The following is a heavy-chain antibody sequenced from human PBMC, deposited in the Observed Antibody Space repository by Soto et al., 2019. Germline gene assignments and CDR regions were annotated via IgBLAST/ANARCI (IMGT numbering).Heavy chain of an antibody. CDR2: ISAYNGNT. Sequence: QVQLVQSGAEVKKPGASVKVSCKASGYTFTSYGISWVRQAPGQGLEWMGWISAYNGNTKYAQKLQGRVTMTTDTSTSTALQEAKSLGSDDPAVDYWARGPEIFYYRGQGILVTVSS. CDR3: ARGPEIFYY. CDR1: GYTFTSYG. J-gene: IGHJ4*02. V-gene: IGHV1-18*01.